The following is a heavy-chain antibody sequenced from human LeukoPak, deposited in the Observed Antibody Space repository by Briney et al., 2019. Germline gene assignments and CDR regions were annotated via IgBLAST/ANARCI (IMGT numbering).Heavy chain of an antibody. CDR1: GGSISSYY. CDR3: ARASTSVYYYYMDV. Sequence: SETLSLTGTVSGGSISSYYWSWIRQPAGKGLEWIGRIYTSGSTNYNPSLKSRVTMSVDTSKNQFSLKLSSVTAADTAVYYCARASTSVYYYYMDVWGKGTTVTVSS. CDR2: IYTSGST. V-gene: IGHV4-4*07. J-gene: IGHJ6*03.